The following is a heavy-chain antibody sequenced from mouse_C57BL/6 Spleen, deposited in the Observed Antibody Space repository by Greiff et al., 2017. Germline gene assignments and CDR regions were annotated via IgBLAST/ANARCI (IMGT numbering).Heavy chain of an antibody. D-gene: IGHD1-1*01. CDR1: GFTFSSYA. CDR3: TRDKGITTVNYFDY. Sequence: EVQLVESGEGLVKPGGSLKLSCAASGFTFSSYAMSWVRQTPEKRLEWVAYISSGGDYIYYADTVKGRFTISRDNARNTLYLQMSSLKSEDTAMYYCTRDKGITTVNYFDYWGQGTTLTVSS. J-gene: IGHJ2*01. CDR2: ISSGGDYI. V-gene: IGHV5-9-1*02.